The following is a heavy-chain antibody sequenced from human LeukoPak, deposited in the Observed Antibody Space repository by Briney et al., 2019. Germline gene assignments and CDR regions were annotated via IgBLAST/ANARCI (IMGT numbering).Heavy chain of an antibody. V-gene: IGHV1-2*03. J-gene: IGHJ5*02. CDR2: INPNTGGT. CDR1: GYTFTGYY. CDR3: ARARNTMVRGGPYNWFDP. Sequence: LGASVKVSCKASGYTFTGYYMHWVRQAPGQGLEWMGWINPNTGGTNYAQKFQGRVTMTRDTSISTAYMELSRLRSDDTAVYYCARARNTMVRGGPYNWFDPWGQGTLVTVSS. D-gene: IGHD3-10*01.